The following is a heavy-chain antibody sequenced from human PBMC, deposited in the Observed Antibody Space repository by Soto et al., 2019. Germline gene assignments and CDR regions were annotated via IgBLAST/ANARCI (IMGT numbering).Heavy chain of an antibody. J-gene: IGHJ4*02. CDR2: INSDGSST. CDR3: ARDERGYSGYDLDY. CDR1: GFTFSSYW. V-gene: IGHV3-74*01. Sequence: PGGSLRLSCAASGFTFSSYWMHWVRQAPGKGLVWVSRINSDGSSTSYADSVKGRFTISRGNAKNTLYLQMNSLRAEDTAVYYCARDERGYSGYDLDYWGQGTLVTVSS. D-gene: IGHD5-12*01.